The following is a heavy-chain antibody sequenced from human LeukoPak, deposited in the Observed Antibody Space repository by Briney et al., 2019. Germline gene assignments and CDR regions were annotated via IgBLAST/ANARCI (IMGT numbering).Heavy chain of an antibody. Sequence: GRSLRLSCAASGFTFSSYGMHWVRQAPGKGLEWVAVIWYDGSNKYYADSVKGRFTVSRDNSKNTLHLQMSSLRAEDTAVYYCAREQYGSDDALDIWGQGTLVTVSS. D-gene: IGHD3-10*01. CDR3: AREQYGSDDALDI. CDR2: IWYDGSNK. J-gene: IGHJ3*02. CDR1: GFTFSSYG. V-gene: IGHV3-33*01.